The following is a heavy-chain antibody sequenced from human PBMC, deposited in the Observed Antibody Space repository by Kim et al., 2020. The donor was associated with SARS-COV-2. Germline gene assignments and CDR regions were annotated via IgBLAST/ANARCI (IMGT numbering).Heavy chain of an antibody. CDR1: GGSVSSGSYY. J-gene: IGHJ5*02. CDR3: ARGGGYYDFWSQNWFDP. V-gene: IGHV4-61*01. D-gene: IGHD3-3*01. Sequence: SETLSLTCTVSGGSVSSGSYYWSWIRQPPGKGLEWIGYIYYSGSTNYNPSLKSRVTISVDTSKNQFSLKLSSVTAADTAVYYCARGGGYYDFWSQNWFDPWGQGTLVTVSS. CDR2: IYYSGST.